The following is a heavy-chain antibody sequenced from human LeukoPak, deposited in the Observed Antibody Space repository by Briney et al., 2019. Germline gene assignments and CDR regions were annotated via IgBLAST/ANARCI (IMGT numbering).Heavy chain of an antibody. Sequence: GGSLRLSCAASGLTFSSYAMSWVRQAPGKGLEWVSGISGSDGSTNYADSVKGRFTISRENSKNTLYLQTNSLRAEDTAVYYCAKDSAKKYDDYWGQGTLVTVSS. J-gene: IGHJ4*02. D-gene: IGHD2/OR15-2a*01. CDR2: ISGSDGST. CDR3: AKDSAKKYDDY. CDR1: GLTFSSYA. V-gene: IGHV3-23*01.